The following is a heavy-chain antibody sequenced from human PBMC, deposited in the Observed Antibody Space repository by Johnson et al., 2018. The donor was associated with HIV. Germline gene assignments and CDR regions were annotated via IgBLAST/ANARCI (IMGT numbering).Heavy chain of an antibody. Sequence: QVQLVESGGGVVQPGRSLRLSCAASGFTFSSYAMHWVRQAPGKGLEWVAVISYDGSNKYYADSVRGRFTISRDNAKNSLYLQMNSLRAEDTALYYCTRARYSSSWYNGDAVDIWGQGTMVTVSS. CDR1: GFTFSSYA. J-gene: IGHJ3*02. V-gene: IGHV3-30*04. CDR3: TRARYSSSWYNGDAVDI. CDR2: ISYDGSNK. D-gene: IGHD6-13*01.